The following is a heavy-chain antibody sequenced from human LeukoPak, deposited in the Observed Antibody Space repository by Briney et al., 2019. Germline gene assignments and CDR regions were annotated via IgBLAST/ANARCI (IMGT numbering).Heavy chain of an antibody. CDR3: ASRKAAAGTQLNSDAFDI. CDR2: IYSGGST. V-gene: IGHV3-66*01. CDR1: GLTVSSNY. D-gene: IGHD6-13*01. Sequence: GGSLRLSCAASGLTVSSNYMSWVRQAPGKGLEWVSVIYSGGSTYYADSVKGRFTISRDNSKNTLYLQMNSLRAEDTAVYYCASRKAAAGTQLNSDAFDIWGQGTMVTVSS. J-gene: IGHJ3*02.